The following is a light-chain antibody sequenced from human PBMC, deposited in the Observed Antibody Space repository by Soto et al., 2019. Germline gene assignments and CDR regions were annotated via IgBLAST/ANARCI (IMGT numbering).Light chain of an antibody. CDR1: SSDVGRYIY. J-gene: IGLJ2*01. Sequence: QSALTQPPSASGSPGQSVTISCTGTSSDVGRYIYVSWYQQYPGKAPKLLIYEVSKRPSGVPDRFSGSKSGNTASLTVSGLQAEDEADYYCSSYAGSNNLLFGGGTKVTVL. CDR2: EVS. CDR3: SSYAGSNNLL. V-gene: IGLV2-8*01.